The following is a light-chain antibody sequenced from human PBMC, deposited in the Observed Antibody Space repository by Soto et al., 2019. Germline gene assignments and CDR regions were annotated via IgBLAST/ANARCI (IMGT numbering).Light chain of an antibody. CDR1: QSISSW. J-gene: IGKJ4*01. V-gene: IGKV1-5*03. Sequence: DLQMTQAPSTLSASVGDRVTITCRASQSISSWLAWYQQKPGKAPKLLIFQASSLKSGVPSRFSGSGSATEDTLTISSLQPDDFATYYCEDYSSSSGLTFGGGTKVEIK. CDR3: EDYSSSSGLT. CDR2: QAS.